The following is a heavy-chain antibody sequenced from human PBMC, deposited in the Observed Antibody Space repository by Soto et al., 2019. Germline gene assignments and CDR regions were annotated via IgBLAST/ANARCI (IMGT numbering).Heavy chain of an antibody. CDR1: GGSISSYY. V-gene: IGHV4-59*08. D-gene: IGHD3-10*01. J-gene: IGHJ4*02. Sequence: SETLFLTCTVSGGSISSYYWNWIRQPPGKGLEWIGYIYYSGGTKYSPSLKSRVTISVDTSKNQFSLKLRSVTAADTAIYYCARGNSFGSGIGYSDHWGQGAQVTVSS. CDR2: IYYSGGT. CDR3: ARGNSFGSGIGYSDH.